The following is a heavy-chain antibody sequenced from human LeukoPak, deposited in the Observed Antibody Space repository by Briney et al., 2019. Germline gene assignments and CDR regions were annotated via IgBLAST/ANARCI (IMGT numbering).Heavy chain of an antibody. V-gene: IGHV4-39*07. D-gene: IGHD6-13*01. CDR3: ARDGPIAAALYYYYMDV. J-gene: IGHJ6*03. CDR2: IYYSGST. Sequence: PSETLSLTCTVSGGSISSSSYYWGWIRQPPGKGLEWIGSIYYSGSTYYNPSLKSRVTISVDTSKNQFSLKLSSVTAADTAVYYCARDGPIAAALYYYYMDVWGKGTTVTISS. CDR1: GGSISSSSYY.